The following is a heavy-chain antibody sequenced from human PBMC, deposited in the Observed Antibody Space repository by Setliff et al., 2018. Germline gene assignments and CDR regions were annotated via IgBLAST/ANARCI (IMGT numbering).Heavy chain of an antibody. CDR1: GGSIRSGDNQ. CDR3: ARESRYYYDNLGTLDY. Sequence: SETLSLTCSVSGGSIRSGDNQWSWIRQPPGRGLEWIGYIYYSGSTYYNPSLKSRVSISVDTSKNQFSLKLSSVTAADTAVYYCARESRYYYDNLGTLDYWGQGTLVTVSS. D-gene: IGHD3-22*01. J-gene: IGHJ4*02. CDR2: IYYSGST. V-gene: IGHV4-30-4*08.